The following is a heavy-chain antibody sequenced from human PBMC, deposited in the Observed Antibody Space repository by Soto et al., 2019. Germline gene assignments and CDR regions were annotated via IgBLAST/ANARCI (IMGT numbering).Heavy chain of an antibody. CDR1: GGSISSSSYY. J-gene: IGHJ6*02. D-gene: IGHD6-19*01. Sequence: PSETLSLTCTVSGGSISSSSYYWGWIRQPPGKGLEWIGSIYYSGSTYYNPSLKSRVTISVDTSKNQFSLKLSSVTAADTAVYYCAGAEYSSGWYAGYYYYYGMDVWGQGTTVTVSS. CDR3: AGAEYSSGWYAGYYYYYGMDV. CDR2: IYYSGST. V-gene: IGHV4-39*01.